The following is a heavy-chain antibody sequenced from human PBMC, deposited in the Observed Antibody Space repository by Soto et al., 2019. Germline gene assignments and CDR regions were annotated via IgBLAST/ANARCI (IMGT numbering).Heavy chain of an antibody. CDR2: ISYDGNNK. J-gene: IGHJ6*02. CDR1: GFSLSNNG. V-gene: IGHV3-30*18. CDR3: AKGGSGNYLTYYYYYGMDV. Sequence: VQLVESGGGVVQPGRSLRLSCAASGFSLSNNGMHWVRQAPGKGLEWVAVISYDGNNKYYADSVKGRFTISRDNSKNTVYLEMNNLRAEDTAMYYCAKGGSGNYLTYYYYYGMDVWGQGTTVTVSS. D-gene: IGHD3-22*01.